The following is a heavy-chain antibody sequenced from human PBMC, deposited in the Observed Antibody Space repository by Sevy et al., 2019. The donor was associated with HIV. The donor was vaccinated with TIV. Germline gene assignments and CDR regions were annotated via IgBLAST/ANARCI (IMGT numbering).Heavy chain of an antibody. CDR3: TREGCTIPYVF. D-gene: IGHD2-2*02. Sequence: GGSLRLSCAASGFTFSKNSMSWVRQLPGKGLEWVSTLSFGGGEINYAHSVKGRFTISRDNSKSSVYLQMNNLRPEDTAVYYCTREGCTIPYVFWGLGTLVTVSS. V-gene: IGHV3-23*01. CDR2: LSFGGGEI. CDR1: GFTFSKNS. J-gene: IGHJ4*02.